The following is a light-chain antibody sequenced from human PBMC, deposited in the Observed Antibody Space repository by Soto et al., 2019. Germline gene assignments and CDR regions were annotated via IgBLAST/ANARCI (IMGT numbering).Light chain of an antibody. J-gene: IGLJ7*01. V-gene: IGLV2-23*01. CDR2: DGF. Sequence: QSALTQPASVSGSPGQSITISCTGSSSNVGNYGVVSWYQQHPGKVPKLIIYDGFQRPSGVSDRFSGSKSGNTASLTISGLQAEDEADYYCSLDAGASTYVFGAGTQLTVL. CDR3: SLDAGASTYV. CDR1: SSNVGNYGV.